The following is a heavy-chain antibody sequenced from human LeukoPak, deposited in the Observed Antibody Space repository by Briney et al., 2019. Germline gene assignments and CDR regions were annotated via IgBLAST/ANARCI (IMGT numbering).Heavy chain of an antibody. D-gene: IGHD3-3*01. CDR3: ARSPYASWSGYYGFFDS. J-gene: IGHJ4*02. CDR2: IYHSGST. V-gene: IGHV4-30-2*01. CDR1: GASISSGGYS. Sequence: PSQTLSLTCTVSGASISSGGYSWSWIRQPPGKGLDWIGYIYHSGSTYYNPSLKSRITISVARSKNQFSLNLNSVTAADTAVYFCARSPYASWSGYYGFFDSWGQGTLVIVSS.